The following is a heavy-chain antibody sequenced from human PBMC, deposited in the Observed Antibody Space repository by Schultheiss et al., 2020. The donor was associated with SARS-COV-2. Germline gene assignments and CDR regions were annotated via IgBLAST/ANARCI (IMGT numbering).Heavy chain of an antibody. CDR1: GFTFSSYA. Sequence: GESLKISCAASGFTFSSYAMHWVRQAPGKGLEWVAVISYDGSNKYYADSVKGRFTISRDNSKNTLYLQMNSLRAEDTAVYYCARGRRRHFDYWGQGTLVTVSS. CDR2: ISYDGSNK. CDR3: ARGRRRHFDY. V-gene: IGHV3-30*04. J-gene: IGHJ4*02.